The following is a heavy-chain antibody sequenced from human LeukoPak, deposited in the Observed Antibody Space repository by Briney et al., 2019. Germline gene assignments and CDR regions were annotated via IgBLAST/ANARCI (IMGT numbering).Heavy chain of an antibody. CDR2: ISSSSNTI. Sequence: PGGSLLLSCAASGFTFSSYSMNWVRQAPGKGLEWVSYISSSSNTIYYADSVKGRFTISRDNAKNSLFLQMNSLRDEDTSVYYCARAVTVVTRGGLVFDYWGQGTLVTVSS. V-gene: IGHV3-48*02. CDR1: GFTFSSYS. CDR3: ARAVTVVTRGGLVFDY. J-gene: IGHJ4*02. D-gene: IGHD2-21*02.